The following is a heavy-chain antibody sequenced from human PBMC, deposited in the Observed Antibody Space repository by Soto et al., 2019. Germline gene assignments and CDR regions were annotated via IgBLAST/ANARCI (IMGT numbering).Heavy chain of an antibody. CDR1: GFTFSSYA. V-gene: IGHV3-23*01. D-gene: IGHD6-13*01. CDR2: ISGSGGST. J-gene: IGHJ1*01. CDR3: AKDAGAILEYSSSWFTQIRNEYCQH. Sequence: EVQLLESGGGLVQPGGSLRLSCAASGFTFSSYAMSWVRQAPGKGLEWVSAISGSGGSTYYADSVKGRFTISRDNSKNTLYLQMNSLGAEDTAVYYCAKDAGAILEYSSSWFTQIRNEYCQHWGQGTLVTVSS.